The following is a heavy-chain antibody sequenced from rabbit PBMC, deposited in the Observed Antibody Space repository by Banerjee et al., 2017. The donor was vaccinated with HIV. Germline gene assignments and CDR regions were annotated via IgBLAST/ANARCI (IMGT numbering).Heavy chain of an antibody. Sequence: QEQLVESGGGLVQPEGSLTLTCTASGFTISSRYWICWVRQAPGKGLELIACIYGGSSYSPWYANWAKGRLTISKTSSTTVTLEMTSLTAADTATYFCASSVGYNYASFGLWGPGTLVTVS. CDR3: ASSVGYNYASFGL. V-gene: IGHV1S45*01. CDR1: GFTISSRYW. CDR2: IYGGSSYSP. D-gene: IGHD6-1*01. J-gene: IGHJ4*01.